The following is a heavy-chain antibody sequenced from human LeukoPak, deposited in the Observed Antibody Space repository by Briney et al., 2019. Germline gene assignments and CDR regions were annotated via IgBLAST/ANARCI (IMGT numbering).Heavy chain of an antibody. CDR3: AREANDFWSGYLGHDAFDI. CDR2: IYTSGST. V-gene: IGHV4-4*07. J-gene: IGHJ3*02. CDR1: GGSISSYY. D-gene: IGHD3-3*01. Sequence: SETLSLTCTVSGGSISSYYWSWIRQPAGKGLEWIGRIYTSGSTNYNPSLKSRVTMSVDTSKNQFSLKLSSVTAADTAVYYCAREANDFWSGYLGHDAFDIWGQGTMVTVSS.